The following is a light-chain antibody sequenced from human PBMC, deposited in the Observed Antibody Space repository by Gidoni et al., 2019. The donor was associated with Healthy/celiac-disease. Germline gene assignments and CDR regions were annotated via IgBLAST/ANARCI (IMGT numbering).Light chain of an antibody. CDR1: QSVSSSY. Sequence: EIVLTQSPGTLSLSPGERATLSCRASQSVSSSYLAWYQQKPGQAPRLLIYGASSRDTGIPDRFSGSGSGTDFTLTISSLEPEDFAVFYCQQYGSPPYTLGQGPKLEIK. V-gene: IGKV3-20*01. J-gene: IGKJ2*01. CDR3: QQYGSPPYT. CDR2: GAS.